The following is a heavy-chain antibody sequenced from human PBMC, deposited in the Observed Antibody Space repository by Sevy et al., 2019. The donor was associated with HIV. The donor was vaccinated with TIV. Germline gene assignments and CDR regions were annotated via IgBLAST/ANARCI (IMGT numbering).Heavy chain of an antibody. CDR1: GGSISSYY. Sequence: TLSLTCTVSGGSISSYYWSWIRQPPGKGLEWIGYIYYSGSTNYNPSLKSRVTISVDTSKNQFSLKLSSVTAADTAVYYCARSYVDYDSSGYYFDYWGQGTLVTVSS. CDR2: IYYSGST. CDR3: ARSYVDYDSSGYYFDY. J-gene: IGHJ4*02. V-gene: IGHV4-59*01. D-gene: IGHD3-22*01.